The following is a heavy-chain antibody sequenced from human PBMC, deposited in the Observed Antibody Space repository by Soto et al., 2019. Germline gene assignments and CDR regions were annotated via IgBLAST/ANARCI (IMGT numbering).Heavy chain of an antibody. CDR1: GFTFSSYS. CDR3: ARDSKYSSSSLNYYYMDV. Sequence: GGSLRLSCAASGFTFSSYSMNWVRQAPGKGLEWVPSISSSSSYIYYADSVKGRFTISRDNAKNSLYLQMNSLRAEDTAVYYCARDSKYSSSSLNYYYMDVWGKGTTVTVS. D-gene: IGHD6-6*01. V-gene: IGHV3-21*01. J-gene: IGHJ6*03. CDR2: ISSSSSYI.